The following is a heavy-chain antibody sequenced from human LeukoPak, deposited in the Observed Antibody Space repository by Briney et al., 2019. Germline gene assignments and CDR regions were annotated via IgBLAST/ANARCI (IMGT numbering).Heavy chain of an antibody. CDR1: GGTFSSYA. J-gene: IGHJ3*02. Sequence: ASVKVSCKASGGTFSSYAISWVRQAPGQGLEWMGGIIPIFGTANYAQKFQGRVTITTDESTSTAYMELSSLRSEDTAVYYCARQGRCSRISCYTRGDAFDIWGQGTMVTVSS. CDR3: ARQGRCSRISCYTRGDAFDI. V-gene: IGHV1-69*05. D-gene: IGHD2-2*02. CDR2: IIPIFGTA.